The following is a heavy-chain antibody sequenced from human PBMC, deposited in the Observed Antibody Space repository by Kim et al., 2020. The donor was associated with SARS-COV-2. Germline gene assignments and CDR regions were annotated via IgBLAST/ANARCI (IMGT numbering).Heavy chain of an antibody. CDR1: GGSFSGYY. J-gene: IGHJ5*02. CDR2: INHSGST. CDR3: ARGQLRYFDWLGPRSWFDP. D-gene: IGHD3-9*01. V-gene: IGHV4-34*01. Sequence: SETLSLTCAVYGGSFSGYYWSWIRQPPGKGLEWIGEINHSGSTNYNPSLKSRVTISVDTSKNQFSLKLSSVTAADTAVYYCARGQLRYFDWLGPRSWFDPWGQGTLVTVSS.